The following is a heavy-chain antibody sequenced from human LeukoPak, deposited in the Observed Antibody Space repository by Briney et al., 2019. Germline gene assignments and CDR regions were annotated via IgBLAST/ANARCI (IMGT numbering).Heavy chain of an antibody. CDR3: ARHDTVTSTDC. J-gene: IGHJ4*02. Sequence: GESLKISCKGSGYSFTSYWIGWVRQMPGKGLEWMGVIYPGDSDARYIPSFQGQVTMSADKSISTVYLQWSSLKASDTATYYCARHDTVTSTDCWGQGTLVTVSS. V-gene: IGHV5-51*01. D-gene: IGHD4-17*01. CDR2: IYPGDSDA. CDR1: GYSFTSYW.